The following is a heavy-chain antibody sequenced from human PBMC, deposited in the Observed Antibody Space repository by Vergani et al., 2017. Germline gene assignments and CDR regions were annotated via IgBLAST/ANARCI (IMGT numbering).Heavy chain of an antibody. Sequence: EVQLVESGGGFVQPGRSLRLSCAASGFTFDDYAMHWVRQAPGKGLEWVSGISWNSGSIGYADSVKGRFTISRDNAKNSLYLQMNSLRAEDTALYYCTTDRKVTINYFDYWGQGTLVTVSS. V-gene: IGHV3-9*01. J-gene: IGHJ4*02. D-gene: IGHD4-17*01. CDR2: ISWNSGSI. CDR3: TTDRKVTINYFDY. CDR1: GFTFDDYA.